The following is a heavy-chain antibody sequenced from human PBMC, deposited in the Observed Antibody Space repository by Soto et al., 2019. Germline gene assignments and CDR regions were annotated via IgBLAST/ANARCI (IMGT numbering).Heavy chain of an antibody. CDR2: IYPGDSDT. D-gene: IGHD5-12*01. Sequence: GESLKISCKGSGYSFASYWIGWVRQMRGKGLEGRGIIYPGDSDTRYSPSFQGQVTISADKSIGTAYLQWSSLKASDTAMYYCARRGDSGYEYFDYWGQGTQVTVSS. J-gene: IGHJ4*02. CDR3: ARRGDSGYEYFDY. CDR1: GYSFASYW. V-gene: IGHV5-51*01.